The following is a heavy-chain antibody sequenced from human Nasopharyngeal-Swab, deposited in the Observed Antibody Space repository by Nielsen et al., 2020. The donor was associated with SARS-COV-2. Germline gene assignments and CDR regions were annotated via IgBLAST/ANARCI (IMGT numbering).Heavy chain of an antibody. Sequence: VRQMPGKGLEWMGRIDPSDSYTNYSPSFQGHVTISADKSISTAYLQWSSLKASDTAMEDCARRGGKEGREAGDIWGQGKSGTVSS. CDR3: ARRGGKEGREAGDI. D-gene: IGHD3-10*01. J-gene: IGHJ3*02. CDR2: IDPSDSYT. V-gene: IGHV5-10-1*01.